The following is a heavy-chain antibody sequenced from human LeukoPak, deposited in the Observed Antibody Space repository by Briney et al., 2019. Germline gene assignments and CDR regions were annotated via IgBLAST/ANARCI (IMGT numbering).Heavy chain of an antibody. V-gene: IGHV2-5*02. CDR2: IYWDDDK. CDR3: AHSSYYYDSSGYYMDY. J-gene: IGHJ4*02. D-gene: IGHD3-22*01. CDR1: GFSLSTSGVG. Sequence: SGPTLVNPTQTLTLTCTFSGFSLSTSGVGVGWIRQPPGKALEWLALIYWDDDKRYSPSLESRLTITKDTSKNQVVLTMTNMDPVDTATYYCAHSSYYYDSSGYYMDYWGQGTLVTVSS.